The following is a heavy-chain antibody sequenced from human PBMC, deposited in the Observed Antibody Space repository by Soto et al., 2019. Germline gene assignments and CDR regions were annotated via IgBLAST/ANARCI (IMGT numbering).Heavy chain of an antibody. J-gene: IGHJ6*04. CDR3: ARTTVTASYYGLDV. D-gene: IGHD4-17*01. V-gene: IGHV1-18*01. Sequence: ASVKVSCKASGYTFTNYGFTWVRQAPGQGLEWLGWISTYNGNTKYAQKVQGRLTMTTDTSTSTANMELTSLRSDDTALYYCARTTVTASYYGLDVWGKGSTVTGTS. CDR2: ISTYNGNT. CDR1: GYTFTNYG.